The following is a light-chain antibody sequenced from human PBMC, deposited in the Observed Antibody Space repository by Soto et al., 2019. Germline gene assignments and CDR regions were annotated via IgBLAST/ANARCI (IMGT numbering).Light chain of an antibody. CDR3: QQYNTVGIT. V-gene: IGKV1-5*01. Sequence: DLQMTQSPSTLSASVGDRVTLTCRASQSVSDWLAWYQQKPGKAPKLLIYDASTLETGVPSRFSGSGSQTEFTLTITSLQPDDFATYFCQQYNTVGITFGPGTTVDV. J-gene: IGKJ3*01. CDR2: DAS. CDR1: QSVSDW.